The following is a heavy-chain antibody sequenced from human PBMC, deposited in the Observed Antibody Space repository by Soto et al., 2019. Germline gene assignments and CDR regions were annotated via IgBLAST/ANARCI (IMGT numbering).Heavy chain of an antibody. D-gene: IGHD4-17*01. CDR3: ANFKLRSDYAFDI. CDR2: ISYDGSNK. CDR1: GFTFSSYA. J-gene: IGHJ3*02. Sequence: GGSLRLSCAASGFTFSSYAMHWVRQAPGKGLEWVAVISYDGSNKYYADSVKGRFTISRDNSKNTLYLQMNSLRAEDTAVYYCANFKLRSDYAFDIWGQGTMVTVSS. V-gene: IGHV3-30-3*01.